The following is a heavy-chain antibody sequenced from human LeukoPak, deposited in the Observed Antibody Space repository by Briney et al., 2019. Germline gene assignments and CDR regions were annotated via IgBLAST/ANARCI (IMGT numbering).Heavy chain of an antibody. J-gene: IGHJ4*02. D-gene: IGHD2-2*01. V-gene: IGHV4-31*03. CDR1: GGSISSGGYY. CDR3: ARGVYQLPNY. CDR2: IYYSGST. Sequence: PSETPSLTCTVSGGSISSGGYYWSWIRQHPGKGLEWIGYIYYSGSTYYNPSLKSRVTISVDTSKNQFSLKLSSVTAADTAVYYRARGVYQLPNYWGQGTLVTVSS.